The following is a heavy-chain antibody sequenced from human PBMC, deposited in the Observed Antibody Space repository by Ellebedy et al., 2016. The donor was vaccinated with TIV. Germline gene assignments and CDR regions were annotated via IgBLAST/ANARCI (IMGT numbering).Heavy chain of an antibody. CDR2: IKQDGSKR. CDR1: GFTFSSYW. CDR3: ARGGGSGTYYSFDY. Sequence: GESLKISCAASGFTFSSYWMSWVRQAPGKGLEWVANIKQDGSKRFYVDSVKGRITISRDNAKNSLYLQMNSLRDEDTAVYYCARGGGSGTYYSFDYWGRGTLVTVSS. J-gene: IGHJ4*02. V-gene: IGHV3-7*01. D-gene: IGHD3-10*01.